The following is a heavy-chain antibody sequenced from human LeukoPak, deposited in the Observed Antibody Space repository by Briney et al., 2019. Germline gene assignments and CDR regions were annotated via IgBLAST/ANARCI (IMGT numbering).Heavy chain of an antibody. CDR1: GGSISSYY. Sequence: SETLSLTCTVSGGSISSYYWSWIRQPPGKGLEWIGYIYYSGSTNYNPSLKSRVTISVDTSKNQFSLKLSSVTAADTAVYYRAMGNSGATYGAFDYWGQGTLVTVSS. J-gene: IGHJ4*02. V-gene: IGHV4-59*01. D-gene: IGHD1-26*01. CDR3: AMGNSGATYGAFDY. CDR2: IYYSGST.